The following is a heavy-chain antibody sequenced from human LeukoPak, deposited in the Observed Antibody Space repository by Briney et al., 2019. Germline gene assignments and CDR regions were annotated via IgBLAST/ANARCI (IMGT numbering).Heavy chain of an antibody. J-gene: IGHJ3*02. CDR1: GYTFTSYD. CDR3: ATGVLRYFDWLSKGDAFDI. V-gene: IGHV1-8*01. CDR2: MNPNSGNT. Sequence: ASVKVSCKASGYTFTSYDINWVRQATGQGLGWMGWMNPNSGNTGYAQKFQGRVTMTRNTSISTAYMGLSSLRSEDTAVYYCATGVLRYFDWLSKGDAFDIWGQGTMVTVSS. D-gene: IGHD3-9*01.